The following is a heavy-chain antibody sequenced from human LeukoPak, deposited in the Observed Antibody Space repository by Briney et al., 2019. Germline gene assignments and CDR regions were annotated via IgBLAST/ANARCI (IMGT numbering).Heavy chain of an antibody. CDR1: GFAFSSFA. Sequence: PGGSLRLSCTASGFAFSSFAMHWVRQAPGKGLEWVSVITNDGSNKYFADSVKGRFTISRDNSKNTLYLQMNSLRAEDTAVYYCARDRMISAAGLDYWGQGTLVTVSS. CDR3: ARDRMISAAGLDY. J-gene: IGHJ4*02. V-gene: IGHV3-30-3*01. D-gene: IGHD6-13*01. CDR2: ITNDGSNK.